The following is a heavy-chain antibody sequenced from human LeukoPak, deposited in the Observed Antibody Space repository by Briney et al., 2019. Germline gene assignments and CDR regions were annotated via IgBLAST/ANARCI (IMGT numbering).Heavy chain of an antibody. Sequence: SETLSLTCSVSDGSISSYYWSWIRQPAGKGLEWIGRIYSSESTNYNPSLKSRVTMSVDKSKNQFSLNRSSSTAADMTVYYCTRDTGGSGSYAYYGLDVWGQGTTVTVSS. V-gene: IGHV4-4*07. J-gene: IGHJ6*02. CDR2: IYSSEST. D-gene: IGHD3-10*01. CDR3: TRDTGGSGSYAYYGLDV. CDR1: DGSISSYY.